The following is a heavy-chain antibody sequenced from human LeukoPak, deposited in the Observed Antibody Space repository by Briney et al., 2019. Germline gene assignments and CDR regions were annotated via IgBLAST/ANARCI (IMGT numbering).Heavy chain of an antibody. V-gene: IGHV1-58*01. Sequence: ASVKVSCKASGFTFTSSAVQWVRQARGQRLEWIGWIVVGSGNTNYAQKFQERVTITRDMSTSTAYMELSSLRSEDTAVYYCAAERKADFWSGRPFLYYMDVWGKGTTVTVSS. CDR3: AAERKADFWSGRPFLYYMDV. D-gene: IGHD3-3*01. CDR1: GFTFTSSA. CDR2: IVVGSGNT. J-gene: IGHJ6*03.